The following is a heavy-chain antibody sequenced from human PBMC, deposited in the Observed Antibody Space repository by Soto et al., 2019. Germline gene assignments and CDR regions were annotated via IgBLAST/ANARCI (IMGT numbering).Heavy chain of an antibody. CDR3: ARWESSDWYLGI. Sequence: EVQLVESGGGLVQPGGSLRLSCAGSGFTFSGYCMTWVRQPPGKGLEWVASVNQDGTQKFDVDAVKGRFTISRDNAKNSLFLQMISLRAEDTAVYYCARWESSDWYLGIWGQGTLVTVSS. CDR2: VNQDGTQK. J-gene: IGHJ4*02. V-gene: IGHV3-7*03. CDR1: GFTFSGYC. D-gene: IGHD6-19*01.